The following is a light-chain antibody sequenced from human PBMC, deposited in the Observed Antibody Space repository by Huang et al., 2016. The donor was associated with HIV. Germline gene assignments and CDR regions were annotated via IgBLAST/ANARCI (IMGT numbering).Light chain of an antibody. CDR2: GAS. CDR1: KSFSSN. V-gene: IGKV3-15*01. J-gene: IGKJ1*01. CDR3: QQYNNWPRT. Sequence: EIVMTQSPATLSVSPGERATLSCRASKSFSSNLAWYQQKPGQAPRLLIYGASTRATGIPARFSGSGSGTEFTLTISSLQSEDFAVYYCQQYNNWPRTFGQGTKVEIK.